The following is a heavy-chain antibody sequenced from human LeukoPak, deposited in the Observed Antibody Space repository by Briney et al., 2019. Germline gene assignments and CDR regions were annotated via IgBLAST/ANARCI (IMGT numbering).Heavy chain of an antibody. CDR1: GGSISSYY. CDR3: ARSGLDSRYYFGMDV. Sequence: PSETLSLTCTVSGGSISSYYWSWIRQPPGGGLEWIGYIYYSGSTNYNPSLKRRVTISPDTSKSQFSLKLRSVTAADTAVYYRARSGLDSRYYFGMDVWGQGTTVTVSS. J-gene: IGHJ6*02. V-gene: IGHV4-59*01. D-gene: IGHD5-12*01. CDR2: IYYSGST.